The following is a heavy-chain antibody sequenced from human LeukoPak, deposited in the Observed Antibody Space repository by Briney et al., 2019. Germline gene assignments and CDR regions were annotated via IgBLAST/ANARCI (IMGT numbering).Heavy chain of an antibody. J-gene: IGHJ5*02. V-gene: IGHV1-2*02. D-gene: IGHD3-10*01. CDR2: INPNSGGT. Sequence: ASLTVSCKDSGSTFTGYYMHWVRQAPGQGLEWIGRINPNSGGTNYGQKFGGRVTMTRRTSIRTAYMERSRLRPVDTAVYCCASGKPTYYYGSGRDRGWFDRWGEGTLVTVSS. CDR3: ASGKPTYYYGSGRDRGWFDR. CDR1: GSTFTGYY.